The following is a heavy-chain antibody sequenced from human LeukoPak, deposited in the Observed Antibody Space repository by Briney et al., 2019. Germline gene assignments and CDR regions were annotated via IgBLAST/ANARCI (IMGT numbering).Heavy chain of an antibody. V-gene: IGHV1-69*13. D-gene: IGHD3-22*01. CDR3: ARDKGYYYDSSGYYYPFDY. CDR1: GGTFSSYA. Sequence: SVKVSCKASGGTFSSYAISWVRQAPGQGLEWMGGIIPIFGTANYAQKFQGKVTITADESTSTAYMELSSLRSEDTAVYYCARDKGYYYDSSGYYYPFDYWGQGTLVTVSS. CDR2: IIPIFGTA. J-gene: IGHJ4*02.